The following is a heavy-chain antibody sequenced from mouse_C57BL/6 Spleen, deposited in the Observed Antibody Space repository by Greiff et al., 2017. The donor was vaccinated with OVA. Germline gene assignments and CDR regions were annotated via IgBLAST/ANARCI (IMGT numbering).Heavy chain of an antibody. CDR3: GRSSNWDDYYAMDD. Sequence: EVHLVESGGDLVKPGGSLKLSCAASGFTFSSYGMSWVRQTPDKRLEWVATISSGGSYTYYPDSVKGRFTISRDNAKNTLYLQMSSLKSEDTAMYYCGRSSNWDDYYAMDDWGQGTSVTVSS. CDR1: GFTFSSYG. V-gene: IGHV5-6*01. CDR2: ISSGGSYT. J-gene: IGHJ4*01. D-gene: IGHD4-1*01.